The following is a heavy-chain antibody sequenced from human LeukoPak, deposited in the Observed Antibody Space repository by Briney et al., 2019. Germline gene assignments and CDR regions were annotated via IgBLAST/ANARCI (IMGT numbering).Heavy chain of an antibody. D-gene: IGHD1-26*01. CDR3: AIGRSYSGSYYQLDY. V-gene: IGHV3-23*01. CDR1: GFTFSSYA. CDR2: ISGSGGST. J-gene: IGHJ4*02. Sequence: GGSLRLSCAASGFTFSSYAMSWVRQAPGKGLEWVSAISGSGGSTYYADSVKGRFTISRDNSKNTLYLQMNSLRAEDTAVYYCAIGRSYSGSYYQLDYWGQGTLVTVSS.